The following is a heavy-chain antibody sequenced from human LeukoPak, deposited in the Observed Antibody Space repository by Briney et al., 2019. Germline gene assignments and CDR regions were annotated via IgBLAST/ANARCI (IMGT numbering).Heavy chain of an antibody. D-gene: IGHD1-26*01. CDR1: GFTFSSYA. J-gene: IGHJ4*02. V-gene: IGHV3-30-3*01. Sequence: PGRSLRLSCAASGFTFSSYAMHWVRQAPGKGLEWVAVISYDGSNKYYADSVKGRFTISRDNSKNTLYLQMNSLRAEDTAVYYCAREGEARARKFDYWGQGTLVTVSS. CDR3: AREGEARARKFDY. CDR2: ISYDGSNK.